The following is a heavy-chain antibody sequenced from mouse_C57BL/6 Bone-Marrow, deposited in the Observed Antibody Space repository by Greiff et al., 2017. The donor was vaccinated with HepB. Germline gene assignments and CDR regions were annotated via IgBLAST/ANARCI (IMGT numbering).Heavy chain of an antibody. CDR2: ISDGGSYT. Sequence: EVKLMESGGGLVKPGGSLKLSCAASGFTFSSYAMSWVRQTPEKRLEWVATISDGGSYTYYPDNVKGRITISRDNAKNTLYLQMSHLKSEDTAMYYCARARYGDFDYWGQGTTLTVSS. CDR1: GFTFSSYA. V-gene: IGHV5-4*03. J-gene: IGHJ2*01. CDR3: ARARYGDFDY. D-gene: IGHD1-1*02.